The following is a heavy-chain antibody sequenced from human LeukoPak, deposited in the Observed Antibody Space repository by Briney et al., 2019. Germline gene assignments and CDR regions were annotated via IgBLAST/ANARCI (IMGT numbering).Heavy chain of an antibody. CDR1: GGTFSSYG. Sequence: SVKVSCKASGGTFSSYGISWVRQAPGQGLEWMGGIIPIFGTANYAQKFQGRVTITADESTHTPYMELSSLRSEDTAAYYCARTGENPPAATLYGMDVWGQGTTVTVSS. CDR3: ARTGENPPAATLYGMDV. J-gene: IGHJ6*02. V-gene: IGHV1-69*13. D-gene: IGHD2-15*01. CDR2: IIPIFGTA.